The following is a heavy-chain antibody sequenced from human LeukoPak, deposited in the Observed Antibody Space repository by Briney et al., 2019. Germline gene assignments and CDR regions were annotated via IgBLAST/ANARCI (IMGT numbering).Heavy chain of an antibody. V-gene: IGHV1-69*06. Sequence: SVKVSCKASGGTFSSYAISWVRQAPGQGLEWMGGIIPIFGTANYAQKFQGRVTITADKSTSTAYMELSSLRSEDTAVYYCARTPSQAAGRSSYNWFDPWGQGTLVTVSS. CDR1: GGTFSSYA. J-gene: IGHJ5*02. CDR2: IIPIFGTA. D-gene: IGHD6-13*01. CDR3: ARTPSQAAGRSSYNWFDP.